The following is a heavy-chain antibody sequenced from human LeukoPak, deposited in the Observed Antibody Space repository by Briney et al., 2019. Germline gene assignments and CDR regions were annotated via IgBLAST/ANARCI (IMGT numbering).Heavy chain of an antibody. J-gene: IGHJ4*02. D-gene: IGHD1-20*01. CDR2: IYTSGST. CDR1: GGSISSGSYY. CDR3: ARVHRITGASDY. Sequence: PSQTLSLTCTVSGGSISSGSYYWSWIRQPAGKGLEWIGRIYTSGSTNYNPSLKSRVTISVDTSKNQFSLKLSSVTAADTAVYYCARVHRITGASDYWGQGTLVTVSS. V-gene: IGHV4-61*02.